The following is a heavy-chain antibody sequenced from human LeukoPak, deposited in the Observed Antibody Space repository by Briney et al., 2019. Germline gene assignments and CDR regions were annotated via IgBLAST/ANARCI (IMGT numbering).Heavy chain of an antibody. CDR3: ARDRWAGAVALPDY. CDR1: GFTFSSYA. V-gene: IGHV3-30*04. Sequence: QPGRSLRLSCAASGFTFSSYAMHWVRQAPGKGLEWVAVISYDGSNKYYADSVKGRFTISRDNSKNTLYLQMNSLRAEDTSVYYCARDRWAGAVALPDYWGQGTLVTVSS. CDR2: ISYDGSNK. J-gene: IGHJ4*02. D-gene: IGHD6-19*01.